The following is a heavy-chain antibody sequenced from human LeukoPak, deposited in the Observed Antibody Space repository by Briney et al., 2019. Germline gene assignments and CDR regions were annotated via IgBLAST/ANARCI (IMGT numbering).Heavy chain of an antibody. Sequence: SETLSLTCTVSGGSISSSTYYWGWIRQPPGKGLEWIGSIYYSGSTYYNPSLKSRVTISVDTSKKSFSLKLRSMTAADTAVYYCARASHDYGDYSHFDYWGQGTLVTVSS. J-gene: IGHJ4*02. V-gene: IGHV4-39*07. D-gene: IGHD4-17*01. CDR2: IYYSGST. CDR3: ARASHDYGDYSHFDY. CDR1: GGSISSSTYY.